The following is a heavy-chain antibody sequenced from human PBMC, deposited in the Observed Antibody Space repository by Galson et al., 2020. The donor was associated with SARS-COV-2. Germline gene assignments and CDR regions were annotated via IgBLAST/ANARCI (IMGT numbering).Heavy chain of an antibody. V-gene: IGHV4-31*03. CDR1: GCSISSGGYY. CDR2: IYYSDST. D-gene: IGHD3-9*01. Sequence: SETLSLTCTVSGCSISSGGYYWSWIRQHTGQGLVWIGYIYYSDSTYYNPSLKSRVTISVDTSKNQFSLKLSSVTAADTAVYYCARDGGIDILTGYPYHYFDYWGQGTLVTVSS. J-gene: IGHJ4*02. CDR3: ARDGGIDILTGYPYHYFDY.